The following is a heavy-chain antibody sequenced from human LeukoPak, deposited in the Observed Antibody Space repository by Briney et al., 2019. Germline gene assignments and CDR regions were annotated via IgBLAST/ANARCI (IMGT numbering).Heavy chain of an antibody. D-gene: IGHD2-2*01. J-gene: IGHJ4*02. Sequence: GGSLRLSCAASGFTFGTHWMNWVRQAPGKGREWVATTNEDGNKKYYVDSVKGRFTISRDNAKNSLFLQMNSLRAEDAAVYYCGRGLGTYTSPLDYWGQGTLVTVSS. CDR1: GFTFGTHW. CDR3: GRGLGTYTSPLDY. V-gene: IGHV3-7*01. CDR2: TNEDGNKK.